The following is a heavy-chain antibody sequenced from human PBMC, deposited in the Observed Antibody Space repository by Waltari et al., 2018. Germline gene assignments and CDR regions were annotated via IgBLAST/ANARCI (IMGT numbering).Heavy chain of an antibody. Sequence: QVQLQESGPGLVKPSETLSLTCAVSGYSISSGYYWGWIRQPPGKGLEWIGSIYHSGSTYDNPSRKSRVTISVDTSKNQFSLKLSSVTAADTAVYYCARVGIAAAGTVDYWGQGTLVTVSS. CDR2: IYHSGST. CDR1: GYSISSGYY. J-gene: IGHJ4*02. CDR3: ARVGIAAAGTVDY. V-gene: IGHV4-38-2*01. D-gene: IGHD6-13*01.